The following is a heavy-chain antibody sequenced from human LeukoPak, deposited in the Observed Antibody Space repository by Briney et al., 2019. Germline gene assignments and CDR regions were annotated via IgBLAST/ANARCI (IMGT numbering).Heavy chain of an antibody. D-gene: IGHD3-10*01. Sequence: PSETLSLTCTVSGGSISSYYWSWIRQPPGKGLEWIGYIYYSGSTNYNPSLKSRVTISVDTSKNQFSLKLSSVTAADTAVYYCARHDRMVRFDPWGQGTLVTVSS. CDR1: GGSISSYY. V-gene: IGHV4-59*08. CDR2: IYYSGST. J-gene: IGHJ5*02. CDR3: ARHDRMVRFDP.